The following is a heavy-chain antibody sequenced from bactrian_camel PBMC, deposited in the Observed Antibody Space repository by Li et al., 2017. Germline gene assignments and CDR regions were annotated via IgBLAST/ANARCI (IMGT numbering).Heavy chain of an antibody. CDR1: EMTFSDYG. CDR2: VYGDGRAT. J-gene: IGHJ4*01. D-gene: IGHD2*01. V-gene: IGHV3S7*01. CDR3: ATTQYCSGGYCYTH. Sequence: HVQLVESGGGLVQPGVSLRLSCVVSEMTFSDYGMSWVRQAPGKGLEWVSSVYGDGRATFYADSVKGRFTISRDNAKNTVYLQMNSLKSEDTALYFCATTQYCSGGYCYTHWGQGTQVTVS.